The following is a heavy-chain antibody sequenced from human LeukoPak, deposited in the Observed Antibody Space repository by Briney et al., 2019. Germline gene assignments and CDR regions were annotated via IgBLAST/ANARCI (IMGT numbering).Heavy chain of an antibody. V-gene: IGHV5-51*01. CDR3: ARAAELARGTFDI. CDR2: VYSGDSDT. CDR1: GFTFTDYW. Sequence: GESLKISCQGFGFTFTDYWIGWVRQMPGKGLEWMGVVYSGDSDTRYSPSFQGQVTISVDDSSRTAYLQWSSLKASDTAMYYCARAAELARGTFDIWGLGTMVTVSS. J-gene: IGHJ3*02. D-gene: IGHD3-10*01.